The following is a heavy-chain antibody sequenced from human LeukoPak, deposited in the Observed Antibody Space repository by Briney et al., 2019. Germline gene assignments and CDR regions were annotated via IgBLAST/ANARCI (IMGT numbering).Heavy chain of an antibody. CDR2: INPNSGGT. D-gene: IGHD3-10*01. Sequence: GASVKVSCKASGYTFTGYYMHWVRQAPGQGLEWMGWINPNSGGTNYAQRFQGRVTMTTNTSISTAYMELSSLRSEDTAVYYCARGYGSGSYFSSYYYYYMDVWGKGTTVTISS. CDR3: ARGYGSGSYFSSYYYYYMDV. J-gene: IGHJ6*03. CDR1: GYTFTGYY. V-gene: IGHV1-2*02.